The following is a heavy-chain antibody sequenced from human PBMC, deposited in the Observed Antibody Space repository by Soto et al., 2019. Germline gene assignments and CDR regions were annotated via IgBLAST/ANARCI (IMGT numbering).Heavy chain of an antibody. CDR3: ARAPTYYYGSGNVH. V-gene: IGHV4-34*01. CDR2: INHSGST. J-gene: IGHJ4*02. Sequence: SETLSLTSAFYGGSFSGYDWSWIRQPPGKGLEWIGEINHSGSTNYNPSLKSRVTISVDTSKNQFSLKLSSVTAADTAVYYCARAPTYYYGSGNVHWGQGTLVTVSS. CDR1: GGSFSGYD. D-gene: IGHD3-10*01.